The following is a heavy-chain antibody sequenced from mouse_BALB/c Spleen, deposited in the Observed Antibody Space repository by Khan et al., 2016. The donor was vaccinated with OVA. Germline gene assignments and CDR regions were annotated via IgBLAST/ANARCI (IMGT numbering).Heavy chain of an antibody. CDR2: INSGATYT. CDR3: TRDGNYAHWYFDV. V-gene: IGHV5-6-4*01. CDR1: GFTFSSYT. Sequence: EVELVESGGGLVKPGGSLKLSCAASGFTFSSYTLSWVRQTPEKRLEWVATINSGATYTFYPDSVKGRFTISRDNAKNTLYLQMSSLKSEDTAMSYCTRDGNYAHWYFDVWGAGTTVTVSS. J-gene: IGHJ1*01. D-gene: IGHD2-1*01.